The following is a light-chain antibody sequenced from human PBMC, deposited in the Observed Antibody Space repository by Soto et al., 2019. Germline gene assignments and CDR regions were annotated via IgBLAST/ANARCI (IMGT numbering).Light chain of an antibody. V-gene: IGKV3-20*01. Sequence: EVVLTQSPDTLSLSPGERATLSCRPSQSVSSNYLAWYQPRPGQAHRLIISGASSRASGIPDRFIGSGSGTDFTLTITRLEPEDFAVYYCQQYGGSPMYTFGQGTKLDIK. J-gene: IGKJ2*01. CDR1: QSVSSNY. CDR2: GAS. CDR3: QQYGGSPMYT.